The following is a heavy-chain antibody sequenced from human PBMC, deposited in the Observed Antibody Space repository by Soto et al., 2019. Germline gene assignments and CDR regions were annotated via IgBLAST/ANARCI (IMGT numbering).Heavy chain of an antibody. CDR3: ARPPGSSSKVGFDY. CDR1: GGSISSSSYY. CDR2: IYYSGST. J-gene: IGHJ4*02. V-gene: IGHV4-39*01. Sequence: KTSETLSLTCTVSGGSISSSSYYWGWIRQPPGKGLEWIGSIYYSGSTYYNPSLKSRVTISVDTSKNQFSLKLSSVTAADTAVYYCARPPGSSSKVGFDYWGQGTLVTVSS. D-gene: IGHD6-6*01.